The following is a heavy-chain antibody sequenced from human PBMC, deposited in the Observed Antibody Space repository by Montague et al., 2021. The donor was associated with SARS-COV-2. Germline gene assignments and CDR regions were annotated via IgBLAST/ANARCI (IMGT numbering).Heavy chain of an antibody. J-gene: IGHJ6*02. D-gene: IGHD3-10*01. CDR3: GRGVRYFGSGGWSFYYYGVDV. Sequence: FLRLSCAASGFTFSQYDMHWVRQVTGKGLEWVSGIGKAGDTHYPGTVKGRFTISREDAKNSLYLQMNSLRAGDTAVYYCGRGVRYFGSGGWSFYYYGVDVWGPGTTVTVSS. V-gene: IGHV3-13*01. CDR2: IGKAGDT. CDR1: GFTFSQYD.